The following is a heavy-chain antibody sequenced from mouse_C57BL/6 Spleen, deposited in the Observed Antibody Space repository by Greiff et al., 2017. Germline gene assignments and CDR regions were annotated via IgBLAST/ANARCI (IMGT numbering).Heavy chain of an antibody. CDR3: VRQGSYYYGSAYAMDY. V-gene: IGHV10-1*01. CDR2: IRSKSNNYAT. J-gene: IGHJ4*01. D-gene: IGHD1-1*01. Sequence: EVQLVESGGGLVQPKGSLKLSCAASGFSFNTYAMNWVRQAPGKGLEWVARIRSKSNNYATYYADSVNDRFTISRDDSESMLYLQMNYLKTEDTAMYYCVRQGSYYYGSAYAMDYWGQGTSVTVSS. CDR1: GFSFNTYA.